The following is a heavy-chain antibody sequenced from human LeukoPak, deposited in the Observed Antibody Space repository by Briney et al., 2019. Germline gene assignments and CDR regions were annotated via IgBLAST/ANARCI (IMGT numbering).Heavy chain of an antibody. CDR1: RFTFTDHY. J-gene: IGHJ4*02. CDR2: VTNTPNNYAS. D-gene: IGHD5-18*01. CDR3: ARDTSTALDY. V-gene: IGHV3-72*01. Sequence: PGGSLRLSCAASRFTFTDHYMAWVRQAPGKGLEWIGRVTNTPNNYASQYAASVRGRFTISRDDSKSSLFLQMNSLKTEDTAIYYCARDTSTALDYWGQGTLVTVSS.